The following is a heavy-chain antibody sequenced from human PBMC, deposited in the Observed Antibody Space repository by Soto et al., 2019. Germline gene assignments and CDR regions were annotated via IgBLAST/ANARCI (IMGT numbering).Heavy chain of an antibody. CDR2: MNPNSGNT. J-gene: IGHJ4*02. CDR3: ARGRSYGFPFDY. D-gene: IGHD5-18*01. Sequence: ASVKGSCKASGYTFTGYYMHWVRQAPGQGLEWMGWMNPNSGNTGYAQKFKGRVTMTRNTSISTAYMELSSLRSDDTAVYYCARGRSYGFPFDYWGQGTPVTVSS. V-gene: IGHV1-8*02. CDR1: GYTFTGYY.